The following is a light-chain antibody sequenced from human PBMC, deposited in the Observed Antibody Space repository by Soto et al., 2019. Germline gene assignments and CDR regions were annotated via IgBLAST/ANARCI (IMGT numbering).Light chain of an antibody. Sequence: DIQMTQSRSSLSGSVGEIVTIACRASQGIDTYLAWFQQKPGKAPKTLIYAASSLHSGVPSRFSGSGFGTDFTLTISSLQPEDFATYHCQHYNGYPQTFGQGTRLEIK. CDR2: AAS. J-gene: IGKJ5*01. CDR1: QGIDTY. CDR3: QHYNGYPQT. V-gene: IGKV1-16*01.